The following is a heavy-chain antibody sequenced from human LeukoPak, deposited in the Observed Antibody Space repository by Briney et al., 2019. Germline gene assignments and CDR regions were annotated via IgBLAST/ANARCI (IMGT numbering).Heavy chain of an antibody. Sequence: GGSLRLSCAASGFTFSSYAMSWVRQAPGKGLEWVSAISGSGGSIYYADSVKGRFTISRDNAKNSLYLQMNSLRAEDTAVYYCARADIVRTYYYYGMDVWGKGTTVTVSS. J-gene: IGHJ6*04. D-gene: IGHD2-8*01. CDR2: ISGSGGSI. V-gene: IGHV3-23*01. CDR1: GFTFSSYA. CDR3: ARADIVRTYYYYGMDV.